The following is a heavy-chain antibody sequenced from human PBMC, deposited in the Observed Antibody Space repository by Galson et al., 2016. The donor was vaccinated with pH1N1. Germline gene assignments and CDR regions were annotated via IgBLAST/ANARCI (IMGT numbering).Heavy chain of an antibody. CDR1: GYTFTSYG. D-gene: IGHD6-19*01. CDR2: VSTSNGNT. Sequence: SVKVSCKASGYTFTSYGISWVRQAPGQGLEFMGWVSTSNGNTHFAQKFQGRVTLTTDTSTITAYMELRSLRSDDTAVYYCARLGASVGGTTYWGQGTLVTVFS. J-gene: IGHJ4*02. V-gene: IGHV1-18*01. CDR3: ARLGASVGGTTY.